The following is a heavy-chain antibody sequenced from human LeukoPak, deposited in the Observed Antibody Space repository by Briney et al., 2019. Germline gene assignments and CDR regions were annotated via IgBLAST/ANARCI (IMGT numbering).Heavy chain of an antibody. CDR3: ARGYSGSYYYFDY. V-gene: IGHV4-38-2*02. Sequence: PSETLSLTCTVSGYSISSGYYWGWIRQPPGKGLEWIGSIYHTESTYYNPSLKSRVTISVDTSKNQFSLKLSSVTAADTAVYYCARGYSGSYYYFDYWGQGTLVTVSS. D-gene: IGHD1-26*01. J-gene: IGHJ4*02. CDR1: GYSISSGYY. CDR2: IYHTEST.